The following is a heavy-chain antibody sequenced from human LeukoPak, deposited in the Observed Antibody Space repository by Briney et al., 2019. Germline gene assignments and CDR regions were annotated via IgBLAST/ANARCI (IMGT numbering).Heavy chain of an antibody. Sequence: ASVKVSCEASGYTFTNYGLTWVRQAPGQGLEWMGWINTYNGDTNYAQNLQGRVTMTTDTSTSTAYMELRSLRSDDSAVYYCARVDAILTGYYSYFDYWGQGTLVTVSS. D-gene: IGHD3-9*01. CDR1: GYTFTNYG. V-gene: IGHV1-18*01. CDR3: ARVDAILTGYYSYFDY. J-gene: IGHJ4*02. CDR2: INTYNGDT.